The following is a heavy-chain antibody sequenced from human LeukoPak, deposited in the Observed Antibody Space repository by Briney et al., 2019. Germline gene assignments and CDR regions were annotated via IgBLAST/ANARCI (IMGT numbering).Heavy chain of an antibody. V-gene: IGHV5-51*01. CDR1: GYTFSDYW. J-gene: IGHJ5*02. CDR2: IYPGDSDT. D-gene: IGHD3-10*01. Sequence: GESLKISCKASGYTFSDYWIGWVRQMPGKGLEWMGIIYPGDSDTRYSPSFQGQVTISADKSISTAYLQWSSLKASDTAMYYCARQAYGSGSYYFDPWGQGTLVTVSS. CDR3: ARQAYGSGSYYFDP.